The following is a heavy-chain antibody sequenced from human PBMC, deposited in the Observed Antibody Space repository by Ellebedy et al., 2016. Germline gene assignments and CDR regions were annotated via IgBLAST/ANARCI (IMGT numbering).Heavy chain of an antibody. CDR3: ARGVRSGWFDP. CDR1: GFTFSGSA. D-gene: IGHD2-8*01. J-gene: IGHJ5*02. V-gene: IGHV3-73*01. CDR2: IRSKANNYAT. Sequence: GGSLRLSCAASGFTFSGSAMHWVRQASGKGLEWVGRIRSKANNYATVYAASVKGRFTISRDDSKNTAYLQMNRLKTEDTAVYYCARGVRSGWFDPWGQGTLVTVSS.